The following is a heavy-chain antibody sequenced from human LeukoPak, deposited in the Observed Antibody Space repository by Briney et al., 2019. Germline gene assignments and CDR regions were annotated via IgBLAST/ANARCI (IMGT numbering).Heavy chain of an antibody. Sequence: GGSLRLSCAASGFTFSTYWMNWFRQTPGKGLEWVAKIKADGGEKDHVASVKGRFTISRDNAKNSLYLQMNSLRVEDTAVYYCAKDLFACSSTSCYSQSHWGQGTLVTVSS. D-gene: IGHD2-2*01. CDR1: GFTFSTYW. CDR2: IKADGGEK. J-gene: IGHJ4*02. CDR3: AKDLFACSSTSCYSQSH. V-gene: IGHV3-7*01.